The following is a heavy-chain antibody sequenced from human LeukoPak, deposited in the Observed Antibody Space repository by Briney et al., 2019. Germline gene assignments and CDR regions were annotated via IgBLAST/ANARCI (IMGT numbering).Heavy chain of an antibody. V-gene: IGHV1-2*02. CDR1: GYTFTGYD. CDR3: ASDGAPAIAAAGESGFDP. Sequence: ASVKVSCKASGYTFTGYDMHWVRQTPGQGLEWMGWINPNSGGTNYAQKFQGRVTMTRDTSISTAYMELSRLRSDDTAVYYCASDGAPAIAAAGESGFDPWGQGTLVTVSS. CDR2: INPNSGGT. D-gene: IGHD6-13*01. J-gene: IGHJ5*02.